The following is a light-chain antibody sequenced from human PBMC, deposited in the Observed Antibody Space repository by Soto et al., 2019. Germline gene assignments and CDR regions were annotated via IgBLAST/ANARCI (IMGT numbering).Light chain of an antibody. CDR2: KGS. CDR3: CASAPDSAAV. Sequence: QSVLAQPASLSGSPRQAVTISCPGTSXGVGAYNSVSWYQQHPDKAPQLVIYKGSKRPSGDSNRFSASTAGNVASLRISALQAGDEGDYFCCASAPDSAAVVRTGPKLTV. J-gene: IGLJ1*01. V-gene: IGLV2-23*01. CDR1: SXGVGAYNS.